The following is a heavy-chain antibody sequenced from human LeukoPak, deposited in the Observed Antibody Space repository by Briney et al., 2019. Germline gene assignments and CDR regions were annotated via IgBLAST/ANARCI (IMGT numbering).Heavy chain of an antibody. J-gene: IGHJ4*02. Sequence: SEALSLTCTVSGGSIRSSTYYWAWIRQPPGKGLEWIGTIHYTGTTYYNPSPKSRVTISVDTSKNQFSLNLSSVTAADTTFYYCARLGGYYDPPDYWGQGTLVTVSS. V-gene: IGHV4-39*01. CDR1: GGSIRSSTYY. D-gene: IGHD3-22*01. CDR3: ARLGGYYDPPDY. CDR2: IHYTGTT.